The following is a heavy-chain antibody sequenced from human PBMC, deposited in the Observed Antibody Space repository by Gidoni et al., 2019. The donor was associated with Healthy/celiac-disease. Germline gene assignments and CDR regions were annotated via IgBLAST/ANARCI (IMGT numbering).Heavy chain of an antibody. D-gene: IGHD3-9*01. CDR3: ARADYDILTGYYTPWYYFDY. CDR1: GYSISSGYY. V-gene: IGHV4-38-2*01. J-gene: IGHJ4*02. CDR2: IYHSGST. Sequence: QVQLQESGPGLVKPSETLSLTCAVSGYSISSGYYWGWIRQPPGKGLEWIGSIYHSGSTYYNPSLKSRVTISVDTSKNQFSLKLSSVTAADTAVYYCARADYDILTGYYTPWYYFDYWGQGTLVTVSS.